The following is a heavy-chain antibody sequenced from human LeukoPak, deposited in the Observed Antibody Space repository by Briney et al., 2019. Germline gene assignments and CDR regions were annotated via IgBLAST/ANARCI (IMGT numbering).Heavy chain of an antibody. CDR2: IYYSGST. CDR3: ARVGFWSGYRAANYYYYMDV. D-gene: IGHD3-3*01. V-gene: IGHV4-39*07. Sequence: SETLSLTCTVSGDSISTSSYCWGWIRQPPGKGLEWLGSIYYSGSTYYNPSLKSRVTISVDTSKNQFSLKLSSVTAADTAVYYCARVGFWSGYRAANYYYYMDVWGKGTTVTVSS. CDR1: GDSISTSSYC. J-gene: IGHJ6*03.